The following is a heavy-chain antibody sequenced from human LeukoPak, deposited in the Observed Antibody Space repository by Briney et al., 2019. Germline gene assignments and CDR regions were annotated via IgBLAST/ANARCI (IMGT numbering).Heavy chain of an antibody. CDR3: AKDISDAITMVRGDIRGY. J-gene: IGHJ4*02. V-gene: IGHV3-43*02. CDR2: ISGDGGST. CDR1: GFTFDDYA. D-gene: IGHD3-10*01. Sequence: PGGSLRLSCAASGFTFDDYAMHWVRQAPGKGLEWVSLISGDGGSTYYADSVKGRFTISRDNSKNSLYLQMNSLRTEDTALYYCAKDISDAITMVRGDIRGYWGQGTLVTVSS.